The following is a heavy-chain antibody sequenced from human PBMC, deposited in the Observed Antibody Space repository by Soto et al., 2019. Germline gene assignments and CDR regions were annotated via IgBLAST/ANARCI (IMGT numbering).Heavy chain of an antibody. Sequence: QVQLLQSGAEVKKPGASVKVSCKASGYMFNTYGITWVRQAPGQGLEWMGWISVYNGNIEYAQKFEGRATMTIDTSTSTAYMELKSLTSDDTSVYYCARTYGSGDYFLPFEYWGQGTPVSVSS. D-gene: IGHD3-10*01. CDR3: ARTYGSGDYFLPFEY. J-gene: IGHJ4*02. CDR1: GYMFNTYG. V-gene: IGHV1-18*01. CDR2: ISVYNGNI.